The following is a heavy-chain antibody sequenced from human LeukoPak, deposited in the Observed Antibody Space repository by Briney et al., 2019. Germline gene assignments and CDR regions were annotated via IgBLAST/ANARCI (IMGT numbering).Heavy chain of an antibody. CDR1: GGSISSSSYY. J-gene: IGHJ3*02. V-gene: IGHV4-39*01. CDR2: IYYSGST. CDR3: ARSLRDGYNYGAFDI. Sequence: SETLSLTCTVSGGSISSSSYYWGWIRQPPRKGLEWIGSIYYSGSTYYNPSLKSRVTISVDTSKNQFSLKLSSVTAADTAVYYCARSLRDGYNYGAFDIWGQGTMVTVSS. D-gene: IGHD5-24*01.